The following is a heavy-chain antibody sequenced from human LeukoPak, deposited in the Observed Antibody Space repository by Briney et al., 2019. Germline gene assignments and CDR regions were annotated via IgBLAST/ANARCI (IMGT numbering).Heavy chain of an antibody. V-gene: IGHV1-8*01. CDR3: ARGPLYGPGSYYYYFDY. CDR2: MNPNSGNT. CDR1: GYTFTSYD. J-gene: IGHJ4*02. D-gene: IGHD3-10*01. Sequence: ASVKVSCKASGYTFTSYDINWVRQATGQGLEWMGWMNPNSGNTGYAQKFQGRVTMTRNTSISTAYMELSSLRSEDTAVYYCARGPLYGPGSYYYYFDYWGQGTLVTVSS.